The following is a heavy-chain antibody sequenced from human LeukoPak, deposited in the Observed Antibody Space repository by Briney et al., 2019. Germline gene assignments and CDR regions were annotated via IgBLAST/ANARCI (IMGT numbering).Heavy chain of an antibody. D-gene: IGHD1-26*01. CDR2: IYYSGST. J-gene: IGHJ4*02. V-gene: IGHV4-59*01. CDR1: GGSISSYY. Sequence: PSETLSLTCTVSGGSISSYYWSWIRQPPGKGLEWIGYIYYSGSTNYNPSLKSRVTISVDTSKNQFSLKLSSVTAADTAVYYCARTKVGATIDYWGRGTLVTVSS. CDR3: ARTKVGATIDY.